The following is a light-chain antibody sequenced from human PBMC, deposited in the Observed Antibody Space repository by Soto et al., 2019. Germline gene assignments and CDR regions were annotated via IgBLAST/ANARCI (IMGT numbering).Light chain of an antibody. Sequence: EIVMTQSPATLSVSPGEGATLSCRASQSISSNLAWFQQKPGQAPGLLIYGASTRATGIPARFSGSGSGTEFTLTISSLQSEDFAVYYCQQYNNRPRTFGQGTKVEIK. V-gene: IGKV3-15*01. CDR1: QSISSN. CDR2: GAS. CDR3: QQYNNRPRT. J-gene: IGKJ1*01.